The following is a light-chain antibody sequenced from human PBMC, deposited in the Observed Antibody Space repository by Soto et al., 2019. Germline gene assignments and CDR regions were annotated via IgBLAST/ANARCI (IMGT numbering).Light chain of an antibody. CDR2: DIN. CDR3: VSYTARSSYV. Sequence: QSALTQPASVSGSPGQSITVSCTGTSSDIGGYIFVSWYQQHPGKAPKLMIYDINNRPSGVSKRFSGSKSGNTASLTISGLQAEDEADYYCVSYTARSSYVFGTGTKL. CDR1: SSDIGGYIF. J-gene: IGLJ1*01. V-gene: IGLV2-14*01.